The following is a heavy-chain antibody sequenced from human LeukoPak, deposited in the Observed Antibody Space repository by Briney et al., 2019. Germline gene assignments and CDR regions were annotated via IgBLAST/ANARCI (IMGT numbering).Heavy chain of an antibody. D-gene: IGHD5-24*01. V-gene: IGHV2-70*04. CDR3: ARTLDGSHFDF. Sequence: SGPTLVNPTQTLTLTCTFSGFSLSTSGMRVSWIRQPPGKALEWLARIDWDDDKFYSTSLKTRLPLSQDTSKNQVVLTLTNMDPVDTATYYCARTLDGSHFDFWGQGTLVTVSS. CDR1: GFSLSTSGMR. CDR2: IDWDDDK. J-gene: IGHJ4*02.